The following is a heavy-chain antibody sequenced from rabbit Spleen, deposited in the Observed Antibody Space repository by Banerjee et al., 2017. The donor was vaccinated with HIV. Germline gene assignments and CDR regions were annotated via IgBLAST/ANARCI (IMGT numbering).Heavy chain of an antibody. J-gene: IGHJ4*01. CDR2: IDTGSSGFT. CDR1: GIDFSNYNF. D-gene: IGHD1-1*01. V-gene: IGHV1S45*01. Sequence: QEQLEESGGGLVQPGASLTLTCKASGIDFSNYNFMCWVRQAPGKGLEWIACIDTGSSGFTYFASWAKGRFTISKTSSTTVTLQMTSLTAADTATYFCVRDKASISGDYGPYYFNLWGPGTLVTVS. CDR3: VRDKASISGDYGPYYFNL.